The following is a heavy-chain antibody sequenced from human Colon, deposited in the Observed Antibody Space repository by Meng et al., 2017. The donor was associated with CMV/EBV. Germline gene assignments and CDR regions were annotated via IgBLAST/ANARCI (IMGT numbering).Heavy chain of an antibody. D-gene: IGHD4-23*01. J-gene: IGHJ5*02. CDR1: GFPFTSYS. V-gene: IGHV1-18*04. CDR2: ISAYNGNT. Sequence: ASVKVSCKASGFPFTSYSFTWVRQAPGQGLEWLGWISAYNGNTNYAQIVQGRVTMTTDPSTTTAYMELRSLRSDDTALYYCARLNGDNSGDWFDPWGQGTLVTVSS. CDR3: ARLNGDNSGDWFDP.